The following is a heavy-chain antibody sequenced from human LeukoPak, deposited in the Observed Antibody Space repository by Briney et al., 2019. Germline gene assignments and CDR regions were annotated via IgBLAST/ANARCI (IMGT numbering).Heavy chain of an antibody. D-gene: IGHD4-17*01. Sequence: PAETLSLTCTVSGGSISIYYWNWIGQPAEKGLEWIGRIYTSGSTNYNPSLKSRVTMSVDTSKNQFSLKLSSVTAADTAVYYCARWTTVTPGAAFDIWGQGTMVTVSS. CDR2: IYTSGST. J-gene: IGHJ3*02. CDR1: GGSISIYY. V-gene: IGHV4-4*07. CDR3: ARWTTVTPGAAFDI.